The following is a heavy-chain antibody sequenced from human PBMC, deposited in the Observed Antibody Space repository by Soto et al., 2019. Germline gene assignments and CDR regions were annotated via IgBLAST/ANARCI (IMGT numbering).Heavy chain of an antibody. D-gene: IGHD6-19*01. J-gene: IGHJ6*01. V-gene: IGHV4-39*01. CDR3: ARHGDSSGWYPGDYYGMDV. CDR2: IYYSGST. CDR1: GPTMSSSIYY. Sequence: SDTLSKTGSAAGPTMSSSIYYWSWIPQTPGKGLEWIGSIYYSGSTYYNPSLKSRVTISVDTSKNQFSLKLSSVTAADTAVYYCARHGDSSGWYPGDYYGMDVWGQGT.